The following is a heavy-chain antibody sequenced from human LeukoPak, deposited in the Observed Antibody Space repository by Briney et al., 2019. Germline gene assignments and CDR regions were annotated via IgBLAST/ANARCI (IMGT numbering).Heavy chain of an antibody. CDR3: ARGYMANWNDVALDH. Sequence: ASVKVSCKASGYSFTAYHLLWVRQAPGQGLEWMGWINPTSGGTNSAQKFQGRVTMTRDTSINTAYLDLSGLTSDDTAVYYCARGYMANWNDVALDHWGQGTLVTVSS. D-gene: IGHD1-1*01. CDR1: GYSFTAYH. J-gene: IGHJ4*02. V-gene: IGHV1-2*02. CDR2: INPTSGGT.